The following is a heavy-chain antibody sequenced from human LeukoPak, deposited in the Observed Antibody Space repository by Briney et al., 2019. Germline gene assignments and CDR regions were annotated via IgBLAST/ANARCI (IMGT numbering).Heavy chain of an antibody. J-gene: IGHJ4*02. Sequence: SETLSLTCAVYGGSFSGYYWSWLRQPPGKGLEWIGEINHSGSTNYNPSLKSRVTISVDTSKDQFSMKLSYVTAADTAVYCCARGKMRSRVVGYWGQGTLVTVSS. CDR1: GGSFSGYY. CDR2: INHSGST. D-gene: IGHD5-24*01. V-gene: IGHV4-34*01. CDR3: ARGKMRSRVVGY.